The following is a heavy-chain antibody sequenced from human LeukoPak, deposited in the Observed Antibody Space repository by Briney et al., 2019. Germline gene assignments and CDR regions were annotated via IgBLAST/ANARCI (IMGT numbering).Heavy chain of an antibody. CDR1: GFTFSGSA. Sequence: PGGSLKLSCAASGFTFSGSAMHWVRQASGKGLEWVGRIRSKANSYATAYAASVKGRFTISRDDSKNTAYLQMNSLKTEDTAVYYCAREDTRLKSDYWGQGTLVTVSS. CDR3: AREDTRLKSDY. V-gene: IGHV3-73*01. J-gene: IGHJ4*02. CDR2: IRSKANSYAT.